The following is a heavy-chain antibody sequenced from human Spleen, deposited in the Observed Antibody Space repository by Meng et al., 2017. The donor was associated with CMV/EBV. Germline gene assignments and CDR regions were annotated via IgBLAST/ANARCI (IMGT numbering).Heavy chain of an antibody. Sequence: GESLKISCAASGFTFSRYEMNWVRQTPGKGLEWVSCISSGDSSTFYADSVKGRFTISRDNAKNSLYLQMNSLRAEDTALYYCASSWGGYHIYWGQGALVTVSS. CDR2: ISSGDSST. CDR3: ASSWGGYHIY. V-gene: IGHV3-48*03. CDR1: GFTFSRYE. D-gene: IGHD3-3*01. J-gene: IGHJ4*02.